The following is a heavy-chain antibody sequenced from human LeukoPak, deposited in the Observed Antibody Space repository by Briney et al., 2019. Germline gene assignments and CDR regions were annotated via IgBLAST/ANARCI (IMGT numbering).Heavy chain of an antibody. J-gene: IGHJ4*02. CDR3: ARDRSPYCSGGSCYSGVDY. CDR1: GYTFTSYG. D-gene: IGHD2-15*01. Sequence: ASVKVSCKASGYTFTSYGISWVRQAPGQGLEWVGWISAYNGNTNYAQKPQGRVTMTTDTSTSTAYMELRSLRSDDTAVYYCARDRSPYCSGGSCYSGVDYWGQGTLVTVSS. CDR2: ISAYNGNT. V-gene: IGHV1-18*01.